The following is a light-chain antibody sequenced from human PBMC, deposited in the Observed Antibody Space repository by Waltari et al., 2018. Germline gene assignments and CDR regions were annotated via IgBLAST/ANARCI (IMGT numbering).Light chain of an antibody. CDR1: KLEDKY. J-gene: IGLJ2*01. Sequence: YELTQPPSVSVSPGQTVSITCPGGKLEDKYVCWYQQKTGQSPVLVMHQDGRRPSGVPERFSGSSSGNTATLTISGTQAMDEADYYCQAWDSISDVVFGGGTRLTVL. CDR3: QAWDSISDVV. CDR2: QDG. V-gene: IGLV3-1*01.